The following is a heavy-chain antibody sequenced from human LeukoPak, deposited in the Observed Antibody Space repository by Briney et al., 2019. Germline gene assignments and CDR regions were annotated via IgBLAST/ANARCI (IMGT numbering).Heavy chain of an antibody. V-gene: IGHV3-48*02. Sequence: GGSLRLSCAASGFTVSSNYMSWVRQAPGKGLEWVSYITSSGNTIYYADSVKGRFTISRDNAKNSLYLQMNSLRDEDTAVYYCAPLGAYDSSGYHDYWGQGTLVTVSS. CDR1: GFTVSSNY. J-gene: IGHJ4*02. D-gene: IGHD3-22*01. CDR3: APLGAYDSSGYHDY. CDR2: ITSSGNTI.